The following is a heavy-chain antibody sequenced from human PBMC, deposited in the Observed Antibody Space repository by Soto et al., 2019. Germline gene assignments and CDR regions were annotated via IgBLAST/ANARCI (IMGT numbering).Heavy chain of an antibody. V-gene: IGHV4-61*08. CDR1: GGSVSNGVYD. CDR2: VYFTGTT. J-gene: IGHJ4*02. Sequence: KHSGSLDLGCTVSGGSVSNGVYDWIWIRQPPGKGLEWIGNVYFTGTTIYNPSLKSRFTMSVDTYKDQFFLKLTSVTAADTAVYYCASYCNNSDGRQLYYFDYWGLGTLVTVSS. CDR3: ASYCNNSDGRQLYYFDY. D-gene: IGHD2-8*01.